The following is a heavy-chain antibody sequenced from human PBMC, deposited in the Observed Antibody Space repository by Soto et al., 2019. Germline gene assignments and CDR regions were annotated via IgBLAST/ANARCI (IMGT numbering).Heavy chain of an antibody. CDR1: GFTFNNYA. J-gene: IGHJ4*02. CDR3: ANAYFETKGPYFFDY. D-gene: IGHD1-26*01. Sequence: VQLLESGGGLVQPGGSLRLSCAASGFTFNNYAMNWVRQAPGKGLEWVSAIRNSGGFTYYADSVKGRFTISRDNSKNTLYLHMNSLRAEDTALYYCANAYFETKGPYFFDYWGQGTLVTVSA. CDR2: IRNSGGFT. V-gene: IGHV3-23*01.